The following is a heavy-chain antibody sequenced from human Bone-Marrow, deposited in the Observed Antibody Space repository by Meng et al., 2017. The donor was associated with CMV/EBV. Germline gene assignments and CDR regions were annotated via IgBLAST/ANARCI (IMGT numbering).Heavy chain of an antibody. V-gene: IGHV1-8*01. Sequence: ASVKVSCKASGYTFTSYDINWVRQATGQGLEWMGWMNPNSGNTGYAQKFQGRVTMTRDTSISTAYMELSSLTSEDTAVYYCAREYCGGDCYFGGWFDPWGQGTLVTVSS. CDR1: GYTFTSYD. CDR3: AREYCGGDCYFGGWFDP. D-gene: IGHD2-21*01. J-gene: IGHJ5*02. CDR2: MNPNSGNT.